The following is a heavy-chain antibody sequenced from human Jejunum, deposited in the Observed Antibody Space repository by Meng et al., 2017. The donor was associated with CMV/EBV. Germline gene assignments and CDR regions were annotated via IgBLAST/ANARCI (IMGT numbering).Heavy chain of an antibody. Sequence: SLNDRGMCVRWVRQSPGKALEWLAVIDWGDDKWYSTSLKTRLTISMDTSKNQVVLKMTNVDPVDTATYYCARVRHDSSGYYPLFDFWGQGTLVTVSS. CDR3: ARVRHDSSGYYPLFDF. V-gene: IGHV2-70*13. J-gene: IGHJ4*02. CDR1: SLNDRGMC. D-gene: IGHD3-22*01. CDR2: IDWGDDK.